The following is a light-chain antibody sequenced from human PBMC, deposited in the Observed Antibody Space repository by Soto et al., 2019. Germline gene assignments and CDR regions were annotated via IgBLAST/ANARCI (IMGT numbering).Light chain of an antibody. CDR2: DDN. V-gene: IGLV1-51*01. CDR1: SSNIGGNS. J-gene: IGLJ3*02. Sequence: QSVMTQPPSVSAAPGQKVTISCSGSSSNIGGNSVSWYQQLPGTAPKLLIYDDNKRPSGIPDRFSGSKSGTSASLAISDLRSEDEADYYCATWDDTLSGPSWVFGGGTKLTVL. CDR3: ATWDDTLSGPSWV.